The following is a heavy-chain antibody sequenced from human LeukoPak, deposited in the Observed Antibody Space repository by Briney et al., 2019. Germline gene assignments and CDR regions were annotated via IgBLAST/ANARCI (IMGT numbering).Heavy chain of an antibody. CDR1: GFSFAYHA. CDR2: ITANGDST. CDR3: AKDIEAGTAGFSFDY. Sequence: PGGSLRLSCAASGFSFAYHAMHWVRQAPGKGLEWVSLITANGDSTYYADSVKGRFTISRDNSKNSLSLQMNSLRTEDTALYYCAKDIEAGTAGFSFDYWGQGTLVAVSS. D-gene: IGHD2-21*02. J-gene: IGHJ4*02. V-gene: IGHV3-43*02.